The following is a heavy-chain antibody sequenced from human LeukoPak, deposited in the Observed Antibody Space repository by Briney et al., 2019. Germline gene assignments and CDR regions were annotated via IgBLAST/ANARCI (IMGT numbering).Heavy chain of an antibody. Sequence: GGSLRLSCVASGFTFSNYAMNWVRQAPGKALEWVSAISDSDGSTYYADSVKGRFTISRDNSKNTLYLKMNSLRAEDTAVYYCAKGVLRGSSRYDLDYWGQGVLVTVSS. CDR2: ISDSDGST. D-gene: IGHD5-12*01. CDR3: AKGVLRGSSRYDLDY. CDR1: GFTFSNYA. J-gene: IGHJ4*02. V-gene: IGHV3-23*01.